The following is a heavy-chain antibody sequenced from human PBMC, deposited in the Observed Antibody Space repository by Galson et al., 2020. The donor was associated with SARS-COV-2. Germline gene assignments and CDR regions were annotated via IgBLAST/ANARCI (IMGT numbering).Heavy chain of an antibody. J-gene: IGHJ3*02. D-gene: IGHD6-19*01. CDR2: IYYSGST. Sequence: SETLSLTCTVSGGSISSYYWSWIRQPPGKGLEWIGYIYYSGSTNYNPALKSRVTISVDTAKNQFSLKLSSVTAADTAVYYCASLGRGIAVAGTGDDAFDIWGQGTMVTVSS. V-gene: IGHV4-59*01. CDR3: ASLGRGIAVAGTGDDAFDI. CDR1: GGSISSYY.